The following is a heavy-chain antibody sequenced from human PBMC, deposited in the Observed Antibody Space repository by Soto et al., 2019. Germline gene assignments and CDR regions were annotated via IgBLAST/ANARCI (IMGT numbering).Heavy chain of an antibody. Sequence: GESLKISCSASGFTFSSYAMHWVRQAPGKGLEYVSAISSNGGSTYYADSVKGRFTISRDNSKNTLYLQMSSLRAEDTAVYYCVKRGSVFVYDYFDYWGQGTLVTVSS. CDR1: GFTFSSYA. CDR3: VKRGSVFVYDYFDY. D-gene: IGHD2-8*01. CDR2: ISSNGGST. J-gene: IGHJ4*02. V-gene: IGHV3-64D*06.